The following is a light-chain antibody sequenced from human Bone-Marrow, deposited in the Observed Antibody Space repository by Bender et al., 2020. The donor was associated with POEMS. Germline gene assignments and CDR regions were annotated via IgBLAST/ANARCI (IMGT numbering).Light chain of an antibody. J-gene: IGLJ1*01. Sequence: QSALAQPASVSGSPGQSITISCTGASSAVGTYNLVSWYQQHPGKAPKLMIYEGNKRPSGVSNRFSGSKSGHAATLTISGLQPEDEADYYCYSYAGSLYVFGTGTKVTVL. CDR1: SSAVGTYNL. CDR3: YSYAGSLYV. CDR2: EGN. V-gene: IGLV2-23*01.